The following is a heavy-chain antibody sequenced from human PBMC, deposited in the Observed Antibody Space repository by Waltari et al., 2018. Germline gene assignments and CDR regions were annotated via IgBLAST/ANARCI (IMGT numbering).Heavy chain of an antibody. D-gene: IGHD6-13*01. CDR2: IIPILGIA. J-gene: IGHJ5*02. CDR1: GGTFSSYT. V-gene: IGHV1-69*02. Sequence: QVQLVQSGAEVKKPGSSVKVSCKASGGTFSSYTISWVRPAPGQGLEWMGRIIPILGIANYAQKFQGRVTITADKSTSTAYMELSSLRSEDTAVYYCADDGGSSWFGGWFDPRGQGTLVTVSS. CDR3: ADDGGSSWFGGWFDP.